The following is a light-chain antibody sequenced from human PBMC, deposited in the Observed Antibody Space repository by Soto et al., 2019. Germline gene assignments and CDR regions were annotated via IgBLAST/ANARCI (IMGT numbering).Light chain of an antibody. J-gene: IGKJ1*01. CDR1: QSISSSY. Sequence: VLTQSKGTLSLSPGERATLSFRASQSISSSYLGWYQQKPGQAPRLLIYGASNRATGIPDRFSGSGSGTDFTLTISRLEPDDFAVYYCQQYVSSGTFGQVTKV. V-gene: IGKV3-20*01. CDR2: GAS. CDR3: QQYVSSGT.